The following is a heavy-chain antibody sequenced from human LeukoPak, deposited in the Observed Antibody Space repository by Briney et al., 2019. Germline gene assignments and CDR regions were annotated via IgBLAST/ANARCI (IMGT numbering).Heavy chain of an antibody. CDR1: GGSFGGYY. J-gene: IGHJ4*02. CDR2: INLSGST. V-gene: IGHV4-34*01. D-gene: IGHD4-17*01. CDR3: ARVDGDYVDSGRRKIDY. Sequence: PSETLSLTCAVYGGSFGGYYWSWIRQPPGKGLDWVGEINLSGSTNYNPSLKSRATISVDTSKNQFSLKLSSVTAADTAVYYCARVDGDYVDSGRRKIDYWGQGTLVTVSS.